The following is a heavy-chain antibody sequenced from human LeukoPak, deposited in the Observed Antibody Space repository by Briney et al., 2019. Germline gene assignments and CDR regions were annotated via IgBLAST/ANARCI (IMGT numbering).Heavy chain of an antibody. J-gene: IGHJ4*02. Sequence: GASVEVSCKASGYTFTSYGISWVRQAPGQGLEWMGWISAYNGNTNYAQKLQGRVTMTTDTSTSTAYMELRSLRSDDTAVYYCARGWFRELLSWGPLDYWGQGTLVTVSS. CDR2: ISAYNGNT. D-gene: IGHD3-10*01. CDR3: ARGWFRELLSWGPLDY. V-gene: IGHV1-18*01. CDR1: GYTFTSYG.